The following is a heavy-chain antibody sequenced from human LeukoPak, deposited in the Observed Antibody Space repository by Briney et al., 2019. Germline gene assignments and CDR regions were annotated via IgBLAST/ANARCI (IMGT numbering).Heavy chain of an antibody. CDR1: KFTFSFSG. Sequence: GGSLRLSCAASKFTFSFSGMHWVRQAPGKGLEWVASTSYDETNKQYAGSVKGRFTISRDNANRTLYLQMNSPRPEDTAVYYCAKETSYYGSGTYVYFDYWGQGALVTVSS. CDR2: TSYDETNK. J-gene: IGHJ4*02. D-gene: IGHD3-10*01. CDR3: AKETSYYGSGTYVYFDY. V-gene: IGHV3-30*18.